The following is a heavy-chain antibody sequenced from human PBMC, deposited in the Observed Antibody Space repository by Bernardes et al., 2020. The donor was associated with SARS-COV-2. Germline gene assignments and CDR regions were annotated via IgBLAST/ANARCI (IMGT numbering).Heavy chain of an antibody. Sequence: ASVKVSGKVSGYTLTELSMHWVRQAPGKGLEWMGGFDPEDGETIYAQKFQGRVTMTEDTSTDTAYMELSSLRSEDTAVYYCATAIAVAGTFVSYYYYYGMDGWGQGTTVTVSS. J-gene: IGHJ6*02. CDR1: GYTLTELS. CDR3: ATAIAVAGTFVSYYYYYGMDG. D-gene: IGHD6-19*01. CDR2: FDPEDGET. V-gene: IGHV1-24*01.